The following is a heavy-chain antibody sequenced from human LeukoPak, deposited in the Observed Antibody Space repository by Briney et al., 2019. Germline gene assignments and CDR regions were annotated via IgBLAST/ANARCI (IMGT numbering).Heavy chain of an antibody. CDR2: ISYDGSNK. V-gene: IGHV3-30-3*01. CDR1: GFTFNNYA. Sequence: GGSLRLSCAASGFTFNNYAMNWVRQAPGKGLEWVAVISYDGSNKYYADSVKGRFTISRDNSKNTLYLQMNSLRAEDTAVYYCARGMGSSGWPYDYWGQGTLVTVSS. J-gene: IGHJ4*02. D-gene: IGHD6-19*01. CDR3: ARGMGSSGWPYDY.